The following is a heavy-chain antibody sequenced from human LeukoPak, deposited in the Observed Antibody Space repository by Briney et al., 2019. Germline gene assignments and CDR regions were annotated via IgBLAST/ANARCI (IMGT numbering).Heavy chain of an antibody. CDR3: ARGAVKIRGGWYFDY. V-gene: IGHV4-59*01. Sequence: SETLSLTXTVSGGSISSYYWSWIRQPPGKGLEWIGYIYYSGSTNYNPSLKSRVTISVDTSKNQFSLKLSSVTAADTAVYYCARGAVKIRGGWYFDYWGQGTLVTVSS. CDR2: IYYSGST. J-gene: IGHJ4*02. CDR1: GGSISSYY. D-gene: IGHD3-16*01.